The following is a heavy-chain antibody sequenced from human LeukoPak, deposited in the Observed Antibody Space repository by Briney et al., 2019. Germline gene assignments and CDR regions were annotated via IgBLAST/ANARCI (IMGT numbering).Heavy chain of an antibody. CDR1: GGSISSYY. CDR2: IYYSGST. J-gene: IGHJ4*02. CDR3: ARVQWELPSYYFDY. Sequence: SETLSLTCTVSGGSISSYYWSWIRQPPGKGLEWIGYIYYSGSTYYNPSLKSRVTISVDTSKNQFSLKLSSVTAADTAVYYCARVQWELPSYYFDYWGQGTLVTVSS. D-gene: IGHD1-26*01. V-gene: IGHV4-59*01.